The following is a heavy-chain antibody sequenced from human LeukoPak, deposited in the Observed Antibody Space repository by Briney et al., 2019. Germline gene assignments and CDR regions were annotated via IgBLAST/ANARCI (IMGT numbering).Heavy chain of an antibody. J-gene: IGHJ4*02. CDR1: GYTFTGYY. CDR2: INPNSGGT. V-gene: IGHV1-2*02. CDR3: ARAQTMGPESTFIDY. D-gene: IGHD5/OR15-5a*01. Sequence: GASVKVSCKASGYTFTGYYMHWVRQAPGQGLEWMGWINPNSGGTNYAQKFQGRVTMTRDTSISTAYMELSRLRSDDTAVYYCARAQTMGPESTFIDYWGQGTLVTVSS.